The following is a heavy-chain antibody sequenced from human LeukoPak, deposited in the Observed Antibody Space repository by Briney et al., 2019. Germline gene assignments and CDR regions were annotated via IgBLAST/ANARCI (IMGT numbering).Heavy chain of an antibody. Sequence: GGSLRLSCAASGFIFSAFDIHWVRQAPGKGPEWLAVISSDGNEYYGEIMKGRFTISRDNSKNMVFLQINSLRLEDTALYVCVKDGGASAPYGLDVWGQGTMVSVSS. CDR1: GFIFSAFD. J-gene: IGHJ3*01. V-gene: IGHV3-30*18. CDR3: VKDGGASAPYGLDV. CDR2: ISSDGNE. D-gene: IGHD2-15*01.